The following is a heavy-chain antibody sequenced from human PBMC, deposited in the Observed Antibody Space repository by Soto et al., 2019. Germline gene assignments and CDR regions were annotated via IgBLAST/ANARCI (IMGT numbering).Heavy chain of an antibody. CDR2: IKYDGSEE. Sequence: GGSLRLSCVVSGFSFSSVWMTWVRQAPGKGLECVANIKYDGSEEYYVDSVKGRFTISRDNAKNSLYLQMNSLRDEDSAVYYCVTDVNWQGHWGQGTLVTVSS. D-gene: IGHD3-16*02. V-gene: IGHV3-7*01. CDR3: VTDVNWQGH. J-gene: IGHJ4*02. CDR1: GFSFSSVW.